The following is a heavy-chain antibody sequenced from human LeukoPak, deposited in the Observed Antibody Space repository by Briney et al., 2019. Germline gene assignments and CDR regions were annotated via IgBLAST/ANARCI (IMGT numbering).Heavy chain of an antibody. D-gene: IGHD3-9*01. CDR1: GYSFTSYW. V-gene: IGHV5-51*01. CDR3: ARLFGGYFDWYAPLDY. J-gene: IGHJ4*02. Sequence: PGESLKISCKGSGYSFTSYWIGWVRQMPGKGLEWMGIIYPGDSDTRYSPSFQGQVTISADKSISTAYLQWSSLKASGTDMYYCARLFGGYFDWYAPLDYSGQGTLVTVSS. CDR2: IYPGDSDT.